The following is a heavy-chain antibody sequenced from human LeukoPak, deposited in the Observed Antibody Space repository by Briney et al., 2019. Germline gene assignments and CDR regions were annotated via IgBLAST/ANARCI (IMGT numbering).Heavy chain of an antibody. D-gene: IGHD3-3*01. CDR3: ARAFRITIFGVPLGGVAFDI. CDR2: INHSGST. V-gene: IGHV4-34*01. J-gene: IGHJ3*02. CDR1: GRSFSGYY. Sequence: SETLSLTCAVYGRSFSGYYWSWIRRPPGKGLEWIGEINHSGSTNYNPSLKSRVTISVDTSKNQFSLKLSSVTAADTAVYYCARAFRITIFGVPLGGVAFDIWGQGTMVTVSS.